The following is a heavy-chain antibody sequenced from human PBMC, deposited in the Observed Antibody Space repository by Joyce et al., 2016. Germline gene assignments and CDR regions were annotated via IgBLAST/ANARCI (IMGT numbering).Heavy chain of an antibody. CDR3: TRGSGTGWFDP. J-gene: IGHJ5*02. D-gene: IGHD6-13*01. Sequence: EVYLVESGGGLVQPGGSLRFSCAASGFSFRYFWMDWVRQGPGKGLEWVAQINEDGSEKNYMDALRGRFTSSRDNAKNSVDLQINSLRVEDTAVYYCTRGSGTGWFDPWGQGTLVTVSS. V-gene: IGHV3-7*03. CDR2: INEDGSEK. CDR1: GFSFRYFW.